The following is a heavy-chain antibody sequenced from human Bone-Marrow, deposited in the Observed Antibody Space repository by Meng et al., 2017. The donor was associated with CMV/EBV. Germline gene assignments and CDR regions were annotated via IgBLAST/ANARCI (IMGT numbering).Heavy chain of an antibody. CDR1: GFTFSSYG. Sequence: GGSLRLSCAASGFTFSSYGMHWVRQAPGKGLEWVAVIRYDGSNKYYADSVKGRFTISRDNSKNTLYLQMNSLRAEDTAVYYCAKDRLTYYYDSSGYYLGGGMDVWGQGTTVTVSS. CDR2: IRYDGSNK. V-gene: IGHV3-30*02. CDR3: AKDRLTYYYDSSGYYLGGGMDV. D-gene: IGHD3-22*01. J-gene: IGHJ6*02.